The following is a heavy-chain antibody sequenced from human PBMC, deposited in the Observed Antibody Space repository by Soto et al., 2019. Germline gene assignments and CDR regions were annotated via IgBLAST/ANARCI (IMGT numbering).Heavy chain of an antibody. V-gene: IGHV4-61*05. D-gene: IGHD6-25*01. Sequence: SETLSLTCTVSGDSISSSSYYWDWIRQPPGKGLEWIGYIYYSGSTNYNPSLKSRVTISVDTSKNQFSLKLSSVTAADTAVYYCARPHGGSSGWDNWFDPWGQGTLVTVSS. J-gene: IGHJ5*02. CDR1: GDSISSSSYY. CDR3: ARPHGGSSGWDNWFDP. CDR2: IYYSGST.